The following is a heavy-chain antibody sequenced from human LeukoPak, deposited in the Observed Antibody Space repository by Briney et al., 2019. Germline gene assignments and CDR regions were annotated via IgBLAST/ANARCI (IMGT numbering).Heavy chain of an antibody. CDR3: ARTTAVTPLNAFDI. D-gene: IGHD4-23*01. Sequence: GGSLRLSCAASGFTFDDYGMSWVRQAPGKGLEWVSGINWNGGSTGYADSVKGRFTISRDNAKNSLYLQMNSLRAEDTALYYCARTTAVTPLNAFDIWGQGTMVTVSS. V-gene: IGHV3-20*04. CDR1: GFTFDDYG. CDR2: INWNGGST. J-gene: IGHJ3*02.